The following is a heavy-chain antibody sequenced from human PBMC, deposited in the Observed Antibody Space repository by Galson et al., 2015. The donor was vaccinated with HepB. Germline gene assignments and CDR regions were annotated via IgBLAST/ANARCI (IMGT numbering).Heavy chain of an antibody. D-gene: IGHD2-21*01. J-gene: IGHJ4*02. CDR2: ISYDGSNK. Sequence: SLRLSCAASGFTFSSYGMHWVRQAPGKGLEWVAVISYDGSNKYYADSVKGRFTISRDNSKNTLYLQMNSLRAEDTAVYYCAKTAIYGMIDYWGQGTLVTVSS. V-gene: IGHV3-30*18. CDR1: GFTFSSYG. CDR3: AKTAIYGMIDY.